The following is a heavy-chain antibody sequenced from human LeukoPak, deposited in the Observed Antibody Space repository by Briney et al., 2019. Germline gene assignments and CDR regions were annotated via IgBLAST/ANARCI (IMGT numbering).Heavy chain of an antibody. CDR1: GLTFSIYG. V-gene: IGHV3-23*01. Sequence: GGSLRLSWAASGLTFSIYGMSWVRQAPGKGLEWVSGISGSGASTNDADSVKGRFTISRDNSKNTLYLQMNSLRAEDTAVYYCAKGPDSYYGMDVWGQGTTVTVSS. J-gene: IGHJ6*02. D-gene: IGHD3-3*01. CDR2: ISGSGAST. CDR3: AKGPDSYYGMDV.